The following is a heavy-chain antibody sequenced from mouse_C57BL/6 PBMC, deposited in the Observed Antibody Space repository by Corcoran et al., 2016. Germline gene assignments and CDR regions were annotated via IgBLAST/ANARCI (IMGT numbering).Heavy chain of an antibody. CDR2: ISYDGSN. CDR1: GYSITSGYY. D-gene: IGHD2-2*01. Sequence: DVQLQESGPGLVKPSQSLSLTCSVTGYSITSGYYWNWIRQFPGNKLEWMGYISYDGSNNYNPSLKNRISITRDTSKNQFFLKLNSVTTEDTATYYCARVGLPGWFAYWGQGTLVTVS. J-gene: IGHJ3*01. V-gene: IGHV3-6*01. CDR3: ARVGLPGWFAY.